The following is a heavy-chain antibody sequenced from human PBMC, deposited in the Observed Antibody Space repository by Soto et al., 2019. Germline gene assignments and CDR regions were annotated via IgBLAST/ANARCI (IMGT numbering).Heavy chain of an antibody. V-gene: IGHV1-18*04. J-gene: IGHJ5*02. CDR3: AREKNRSGIDP. CDR2: ISPYNGNT. CDR1: GYPFTNYV. Sequence: ASVKVSCKTSGYPFTNYVISWVRQAPGQGLEWMGWISPYNGNTNYAQKFKGRVTMTTDTSTATAYMELRSLRSDDTAVYYCAREKNRSGIDPWGQGTLVTVSS. D-gene: IGHD1-26*01.